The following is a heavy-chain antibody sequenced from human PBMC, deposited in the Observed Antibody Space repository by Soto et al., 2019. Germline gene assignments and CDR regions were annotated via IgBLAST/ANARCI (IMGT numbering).Heavy chain of an antibody. CDR3: ARAGYGDYLFRYYYYYMDV. V-gene: IGHV4-59*01. CDR1: GGSISSYY. D-gene: IGHD4-17*01. Sequence: QVQLQESGPGLVKPSETLSLTCTVSGGSISSYYWSWIRQPPGKGLEWIGYIYYSGSTNYNPSLKSRVTISVDTSKNQFSLKLSSVTAADTAVYYCARAGYGDYLFRYYYYYMDVWGKGTTVTVSS. J-gene: IGHJ6*03. CDR2: IYYSGST.